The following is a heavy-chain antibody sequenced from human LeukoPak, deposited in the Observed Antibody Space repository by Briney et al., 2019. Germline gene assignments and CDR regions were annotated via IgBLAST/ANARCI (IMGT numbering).Heavy chain of an antibody. CDR2: MSYEGTNK. D-gene: IGHD3-22*01. J-gene: IGHJ4*02. Sequence: GGSLRLSCAASGFTFSDYGMHWVRQAPGKGLEWVAVMSYEGTNKYYADSVKGRFTISRDNSKNTLYLQMNSLRAEDTAVYYCAKEGYYYGYFDYWGQGTLVTVSS. CDR1: GFTFSDYG. CDR3: AKEGYYYGYFDY. V-gene: IGHV3-30*18.